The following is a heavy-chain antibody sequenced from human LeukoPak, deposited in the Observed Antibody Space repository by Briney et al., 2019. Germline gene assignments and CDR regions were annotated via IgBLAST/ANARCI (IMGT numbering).Heavy chain of an antibody. CDR1: GFTFRSYS. J-gene: IGHJ4*02. CDR3: ARVGKDTAMVMDDY. CDR2: ISSSGSTI. V-gene: IGHV3-48*04. Sequence: PGGSLRLSCAASGFTFRSYSMDWVRQVPGKGLEWVSYISSSGSTIYYADSVKGRFTISRDNAKNSLYLQMNSLRAEDTAVYYCARVGKDTAMVMDDYWGQGTLVTVSS. D-gene: IGHD5-18*01.